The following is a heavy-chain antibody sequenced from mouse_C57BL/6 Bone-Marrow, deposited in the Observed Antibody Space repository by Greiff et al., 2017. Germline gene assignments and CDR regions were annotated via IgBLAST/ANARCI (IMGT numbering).Heavy chain of an antibody. CDR3: ARSFFMWFAY. D-gene: IGHD1-1*01. V-gene: IGHV1-52*01. CDR2: IDPSDSET. J-gene: IGHJ3*01. CDR1: GYTFTSYW. Sequence: QVHVKQPGAELVRPGSSVKLSCKASGYTFTSYWMHWVKQRPIQGLEWIGNIDPSDSETHYNQKFKDKATLTVDKSSSTAYMQLSSLTSEDSAVYYCARSFFMWFAYWGQGTLVTVSA.